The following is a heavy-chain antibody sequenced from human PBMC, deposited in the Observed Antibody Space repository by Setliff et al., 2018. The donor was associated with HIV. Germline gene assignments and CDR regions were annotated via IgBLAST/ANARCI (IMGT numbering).Heavy chain of an antibody. CDR1: GYTFTSYD. J-gene: IGHJ4*02. CDR3: GRTVNDYGDYYFDY. D-gene: IGHD4-17*01. V-gene: IGHV1-18*01. CDR2: ISAYNGNT. Sequence: GASVKVSCKASGYTFTSYDISWVRQAPGQGLEWMGWISAYNGNTNYAQKLQGRVTMTTDTSTSTAYMELRSLRSDDTAVYYCGRTVNDYGDYYFDYWGQGTLVTVSS.